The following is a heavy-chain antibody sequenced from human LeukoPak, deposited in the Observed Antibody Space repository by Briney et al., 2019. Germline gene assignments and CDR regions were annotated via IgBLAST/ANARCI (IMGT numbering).Heavy chain of an antibody. V-gene: IGHV3-74*01. J-gene: IGHJ4*02. CDR1: GFTFCSYW. CDR2: NNSDESSI. CDR3: ARVKGELNFDY. D-gene: IGHD1-26*01. Sequence: VGSLRLSCAASGFTFCSYWMHWVPQAPGKGLDWVSLNNSDESSITYAKSVKGRFTISRDNAKNTLYLQMNSLRAEDTAVYYCARVKGELNFDYWGQGTLVTVSS.